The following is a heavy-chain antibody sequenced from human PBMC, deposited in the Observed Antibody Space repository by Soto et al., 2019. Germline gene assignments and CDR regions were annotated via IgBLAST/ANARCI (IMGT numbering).Heavy chain of an antibody. Sequence: SETLSLTCTASGGSISSYYWSWIWQPPGKGLKWIGYIYYSGSTNYNPSHKSRVTISVDTSKIQFSLKLSSVIDADTAVYYCAGRWGRTFDYWGQGTLVTGSS. CDR1: GGSISSYY. J-gene: IGHJ4*02. CDR2: IYYSGST. CDR3: AGRWGRTFDY. V-gene: IGHV4-59*08. D-gene: IGHD7-27*01.